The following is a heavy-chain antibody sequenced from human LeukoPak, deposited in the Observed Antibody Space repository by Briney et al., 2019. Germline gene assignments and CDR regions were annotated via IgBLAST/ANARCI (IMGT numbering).Heavy chain of an antibody. CDR2: INHSGST. V-gene: IGHV4-34*01. D-gene: IGHD2-15*01. CDR3: ARGPRPGVVVVAATGYFDY. J-gene: IGHJ4*02. CDR1: GGSFSGYY. Sequence: SETLSLTCAVYGGSFSGYYWSLIRQPPGKGLEWIGEINHSGSTNYNPSLKSRVTISVDTSKNQFSLKLSSVTAADTAVYYCARGPRPGVVVVAATGYFDYWGQGTLVTVSS.